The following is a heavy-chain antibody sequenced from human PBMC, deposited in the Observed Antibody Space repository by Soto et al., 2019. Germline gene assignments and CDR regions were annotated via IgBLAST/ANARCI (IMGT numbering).Heavy chain of an antibody. CDR3: ARRRYYYDSSGYYPRPYYYYGMDV. J-gene: IGHJ6*02. CDR1: GGTFSSYA. V-gene: IGHV1-69*06. Sequence: QVQLVQSGAEVKKPGSSVKVSCKASGGTFSSYAISWVRQAPGQGLEWMGGIIPIFGTANYAQKFQGRVTMTADKATSTANMELSSLRSEDTAGYYCARRRYYYDSSGYYPRPYYYYGMDVWGQGTTVTVSS. D-gene: IGHD3-22*01. CDR2: IIPIFGTA.